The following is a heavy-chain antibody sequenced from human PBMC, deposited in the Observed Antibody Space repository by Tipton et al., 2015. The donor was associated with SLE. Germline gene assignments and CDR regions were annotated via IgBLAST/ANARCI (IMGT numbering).Heavy chain of an antibody. CDR3: ARYGDDYGDNAHALET. D-gene: IGHD4-17*01. Sequence: TLSLTCSVSGGSMSYHYWSWIRQPPGKGLEWIGYIYYTGNTNYNPSLKSRVTMSVDTSKSQFSLKLTFVSAADTAIYYCARYGDDYGDNAHALETWGQGTLVIVSA. V-gene: IGHV4-59*11. CDR2: IYYTGNT. J-gene: IGHJ3*02. CDR1: GGSMSYHY.